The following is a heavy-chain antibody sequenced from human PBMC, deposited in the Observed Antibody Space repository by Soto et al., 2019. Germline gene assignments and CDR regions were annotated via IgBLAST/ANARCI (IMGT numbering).Heavy chain of an antibody. J-gene: IGHJ6*02. CDR2: IYYSGST. V-gene: IGHV4-30-4*01. D-gene: IGHD3-3*01. CDR3: ARDRFYDFWSGYPWHNYYYGMDV. CDR1: GGSISSGDYY. Sequence: QVQLQESGPGLVKPSQTLSLTCTVSGGSISSGDYYWSWIRQPPGKGLEWIGYIYYSGSTYYNPSLKSRVTISVDTSKNQFSLKLSSVTAADTAVYYCARDRFYDFWSGYPWHNYYYGMDVWGQGTTVTVSS.